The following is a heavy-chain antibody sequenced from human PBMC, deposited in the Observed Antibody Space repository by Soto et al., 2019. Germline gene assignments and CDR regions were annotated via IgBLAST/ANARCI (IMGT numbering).Heavy chain of an antibody. V-gene: IGHV4-31*03. CDR2: IYYSGST. CDR3: ARDQGYCSSTSCYWFDY. D-gene: IGHD2-2*01. CDR1: GGSISSGGYY. Sequence: NPSETLSLTCTVSGGSISSGGYYWSWIRQHPGKGLEWIGYIYYSGSTYYNPSLESRVTISVDTSKNQFSLKLSSVTAADTAVYYCARDQGYCSSTSCYWFDYWGQRPLFTVSS. J-gene: IGHJ4*02.